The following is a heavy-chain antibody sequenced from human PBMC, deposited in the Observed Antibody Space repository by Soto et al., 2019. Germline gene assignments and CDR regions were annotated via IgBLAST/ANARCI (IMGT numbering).Heavy chain of an antibody. V-gene: IGHV3-7*01. CDR1: GFSFSSVW. CDR2: IKYDGSEE. Sequence: GGSLRLSCVVSGFSFSSVWMTWVRQAPGKGLECVANIKYDGSEEYYVDSVKGRFTISRDNAKNSLYLQMNSLRDEDSAVYYCVSDLNWQGHWGQGTLVTVSS. J-gene: IGHJ4*02. CDR3: VSDLNWQGH.